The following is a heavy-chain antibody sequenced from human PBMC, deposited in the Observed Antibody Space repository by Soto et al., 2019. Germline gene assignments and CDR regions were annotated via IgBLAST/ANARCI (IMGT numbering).Heavy chain of an antibody. CDR1: GFTFSSYG. CDR2: ISYDGSNK. Sequence: ESGGGVVQPGRSLRLSCAASGFTFSSYGMHWVRQAPGKGLEWVAVISYDGSNKYYADSVKGRFTISRDNSKNTLYLQMNSLRAEDTAVYYCAKDLGLVVVAATPFYYYYGMDVWGQGTTVTVSS. D-gene: IGHD2-15*01. J-gene: IGHJ6*02. CDR3: AKDLGLVVVAATPFYYYYGMDV. V-gene: IGHV3-30*18.